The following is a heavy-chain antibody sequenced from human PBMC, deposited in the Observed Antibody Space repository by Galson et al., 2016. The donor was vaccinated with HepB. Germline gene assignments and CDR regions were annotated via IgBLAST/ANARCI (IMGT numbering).Heavy chain of an antibody. CDR2: ISHSGYT. CDR1: GGSSNFNPYY. Sequence: SETLSLTCSVSGGSSNFNPYYWSWIRQPPGKGLEWIGEISHSGYTNYNPSLGCRVTISVDTDKNQFSLRLTSVTAADTGVYFCARGRSPSWLRIMDVWGRGTTVAV. J-gene: IGHJ6*02. V-gene: IGHV4-34*01. CDR3: ARGRSPSWLRIMDV. D-gene: IGHD5-12*01.